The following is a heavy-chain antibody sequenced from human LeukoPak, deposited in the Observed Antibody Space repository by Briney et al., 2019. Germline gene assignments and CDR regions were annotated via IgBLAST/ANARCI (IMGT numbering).Heavy chain of an antibody. CDR2: IRYDGSNK. Sequence: GGSLRLSCAASGFTFSSYGMHWVRQAPGKGLEWVAFIRYDGSNKYYADSVKGRFTISRDNSKNTLYLQMNSLRAEDTAVYYCANAEGYCSGGSCYNSEYWGQGTLVTVSS. J-gene: IGHJ4*02. CDR3: ANAEGYCSGGSCYNSEY. V-gene: IGHV3-30*02. D-gene: IGHD2-15*01. CDR1: GFTFSSYG.